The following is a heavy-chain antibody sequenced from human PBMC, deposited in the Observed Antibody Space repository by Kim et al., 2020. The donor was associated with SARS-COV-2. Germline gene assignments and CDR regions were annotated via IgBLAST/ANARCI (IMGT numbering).Heavy chain of an antibody. D-gene: IGHD6-13*01. CDR3: ASHSIAAAGTNDY. J-gene: IGHJ4*02. Sequence: YNPSRKSRGTISVDTSKNQFSLKLRSVTAADTAVYYCASHSIAAAGTNDYWGQGTLVTVSS. V-gene: IGHV4-39*07.